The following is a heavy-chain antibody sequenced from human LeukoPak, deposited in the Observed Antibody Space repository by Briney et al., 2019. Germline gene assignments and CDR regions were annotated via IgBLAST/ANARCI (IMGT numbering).Heavy chain of an antibody. CDR2: INHSGST. CDR1: GGSFCGYY. Sequence: SETLSLTCAVYGGSFCGYYWSWIRQPPGKGLEWIGEINHSGSTYYNPSLKSRVTISVDTSKNQFSLKLSSVTAADTAVYYCARAVTIFGVGGWGQGTLVTVSS. J-gene: IGHJ4*02. V-gene: IGHV4-34*01. CDR3: ARAVTIFGVGG. D-gene: IGHD3-3*01.